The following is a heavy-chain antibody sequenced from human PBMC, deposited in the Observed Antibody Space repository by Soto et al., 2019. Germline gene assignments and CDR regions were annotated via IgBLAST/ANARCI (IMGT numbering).Heavy chain of an antibody. CDR1: GGSISSYY. CDR3: ARVLPSPHCSSTSCQLYYYYYGMDV. D-gene: IGHD2-2*01. J-gene: IGHJ6*02. Sequence: SETLSLTCTVSGGSISSYYWSWIRQPPGKGLEWIGYIYYSGSTNYNPSLKSRVTISVDTSKNQFSLKLSSVTAADTAVYYCARVLPSPHCSSTSCQLYYYYYGMDVWGQGTTVTVSS. CDR2: IYYSGST. V-gene: IGHV4-59*01.